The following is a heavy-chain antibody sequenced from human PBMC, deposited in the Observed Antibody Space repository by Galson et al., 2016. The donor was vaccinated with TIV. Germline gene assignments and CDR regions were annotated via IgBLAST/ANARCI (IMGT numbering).Heavy chain of an antibody. Sequence: PVKVSCKAPGGTFSSFVFNWVRQAPGQGLEWMGGITPLFGTTNYAQKFQGRVTITADESTCTVYMELSSLRSEDTAVYYCAKDRNTAFDTYSYYYGMDVWGQGTTVTVSS. CDR1: GGTFSSFV. CDR2: ITPLFGTT. D-gene: IGHD5-18*01. CDR3: AKDRNTAFDTYSYYYGMDV. J-gene: IGHJ6*02. V-gene: IGHV1-69*13.